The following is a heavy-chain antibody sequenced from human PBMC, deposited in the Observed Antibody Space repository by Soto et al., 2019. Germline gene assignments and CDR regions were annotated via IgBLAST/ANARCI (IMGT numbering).Heavy chain of an antibody. V-gene: IGHV4-59*01. CDR2: IYYSGST. D-gene: IGHD4-17*01. J-gene: IGHJ4*02. Sequence: SETLSLTCTVSGGSISSYYWSWIRQPPGKGLEWLGYIYYSGSTNYNPSLKSRVTISVDTSKNQFSLKLSSVTAADTAVYYCARDLGGYGDSNFDYWGQGTLVTVSS. CDR1: GGSISSYY. CDR3: ARDLGGYGDSNFDY.